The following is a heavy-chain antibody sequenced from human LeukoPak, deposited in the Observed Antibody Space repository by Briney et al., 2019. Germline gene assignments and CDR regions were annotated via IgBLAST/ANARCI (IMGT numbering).Heavy chain of an antibody. J-gene: IGHJ1*01. Sequence: SVKVSCKASGYTFTSYGISWVRQAPGQGLEWMGGIIPIFGTANYAQKFQGRVTITADKSTSTAYMELSRLRSDDTAVYYCARPSYDSSDYEYFQHRGQGTLVTVSS. D-gene: IGHD3-22*01. CDR1: GYTFTSYG. CDR3: ARPSYDSSDYEYFQH. V-gene: IGHV1-69*06. CDR2: IIPIFGTA.